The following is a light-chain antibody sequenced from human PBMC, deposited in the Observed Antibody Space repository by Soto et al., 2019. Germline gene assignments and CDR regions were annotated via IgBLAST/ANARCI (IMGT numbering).Light chain of an antibody. J-gene: IGLJ1*01. Sequence: QSALTQPASVSGSPGQSITISCTGTSSDVGTYILVSWYQQHPGNAPQLMIYEVNKRPSGVSDRFSGSKSGNTASLTISGLQAEDEADYYCCVYAGSHNYVFGNGTKVPVL. CDR2: EVN. CDR3: CVYAGSHNYV. V-gene: IGLV2-23*02. CDR1: SSDVGTYIL.